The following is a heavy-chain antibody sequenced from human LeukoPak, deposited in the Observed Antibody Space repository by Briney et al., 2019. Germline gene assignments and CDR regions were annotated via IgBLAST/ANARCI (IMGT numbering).Heavy chain of an antibody. Sequence: GGSLRLSCAASGFTFSSYSMNWVRQASGKGLEWVSYISSSSSTIYYADSVKGRFTISRDNAKNSLYLQMNSLRADDTAVYYCARFAAGGSYYYYMDVWGKGTTVTVSS. CDR3: ARFAAGGSYYYYMDV. J-gene: IGHJ6*03. V-gene: IGHV3-48*04. CDR1: GFTFSSYS. D-gene: IGHD6-25*01. CDR2: ISSSSSTI.